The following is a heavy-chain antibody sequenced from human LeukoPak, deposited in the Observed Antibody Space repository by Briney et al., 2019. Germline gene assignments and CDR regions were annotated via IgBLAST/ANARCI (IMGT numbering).Heavy chain of an antibody. V-gene: IGHV3-23*01. CDR3: AKNLGTGGTGLRGAFDI. D-gene: IGHD3/OR15-3a*01. CDR1: GFTFSSYA. Sequence: PGRSLRLSCAASGFTFSSYAMSWVRQAPGKGLEWVAAISGSGGSTYYADSGRFTISRDNSKNTLYLQMNSLRAEDTAVYYCAKNLGTGGTGLRGAFDIWGQGTMVTVSS. CDR2: ISGSGGST. J-gene: IGHJ3*02.